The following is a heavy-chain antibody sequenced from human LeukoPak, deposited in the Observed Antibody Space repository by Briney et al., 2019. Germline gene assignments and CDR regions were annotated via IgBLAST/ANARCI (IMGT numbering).Heavy chain of an antibody. CDR3: AIHTPLSDSSGPFDY. D-gene: IGHD3-22*01. V-gene: IGHV4-59*08. Sequence: SETLSLTCTVSGGSISSYYWSWIRQPPGKGLEWIGYIYYSGSTNYNPSLKSRVTISVDTSKNQFSLKLSSVTAADTAVYYCAIHTPLSDSSGPFDYWGQGTLVTVSS. CDR2: IYYSGST. CDR1: GGSISSYY. J-gene: IGHJ4*02.